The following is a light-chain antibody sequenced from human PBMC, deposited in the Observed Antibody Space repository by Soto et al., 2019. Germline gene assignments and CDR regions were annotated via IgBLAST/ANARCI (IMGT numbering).Light chain of an antibody. CDR1: QAVRND. CDR3: LHDYSYPRT. V-gene: IGKV1-6*01. J-gene: IGKJ1*01. Sequence: AIQMTQSPSSLSASVGDRVSITCRASQAVRNDLGWYQQKPGKAPKLLIYTASTLQSGVPSRFGGSGSGADFTLTIRSLQPEDSATYYCLHDYSYPRTFGQGTKVDIK. CDR2: TAS.